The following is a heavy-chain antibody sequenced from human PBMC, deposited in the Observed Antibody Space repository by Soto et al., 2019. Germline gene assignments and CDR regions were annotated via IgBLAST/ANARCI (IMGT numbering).Heavy chain of an antibody. D-gene: IGHD6-13*01. V-gene: IGHV4-30-4*01. Sequence: TLSLTCPVSGGSISSGDYYWSWIRQPPGKGLEWIGYIYYSGSTYYNPSLKSRVTISVDTSKNQFSLKLSSVTAADTAVYYSARGLIAGPTNFFGYWGQGTLVTVSS. CDR2: IYYSGST. CDR3: ARGLIAGPTNFFGY. J-gene: IGHJ4*02. CDR1: GGSISSGDYY.